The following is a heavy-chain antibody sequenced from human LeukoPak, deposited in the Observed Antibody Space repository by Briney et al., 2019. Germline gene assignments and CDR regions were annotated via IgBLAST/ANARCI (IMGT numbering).Heavy chain of an antibody. CDR1: EFTFSSYS. J-gene: IGHJ3*02. V-gene: IGHV3-21*01. CDR2: ISSSSSYI. CDR3: ARENYYDSSGYSQHDAFDI. D-gene: IGHD3-22*01. Sequence: PGGSLRLSCAASEFTFSSYSMNWVRQAPGKGLEWVSSISSSSSYIYYADSVKGRFTISRDNAKNSLYLQMNSLRAEDTAVYYCARENYYDSSGYSQHDAFDIWGQGTMVTVSS.